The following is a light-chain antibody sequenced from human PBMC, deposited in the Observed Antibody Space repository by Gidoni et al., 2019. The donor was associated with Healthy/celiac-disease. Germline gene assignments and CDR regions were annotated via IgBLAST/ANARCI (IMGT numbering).Light chain of an antibody. CDR3: QHSSRTVT. CDR1: QSISSY. J-gene: IGKJ4*01. Sequence: DIQMTQSPSSLSASVGDRVTITCRASQSISSYLNWYQQKPGKAPKLLIYAASSLQSGVPSRFSGSGSGTDFTLTISSLQPEDFATYYCQHSSRTVTFGGGTKVEIK. CDR2: AAS. V-gene: IGKV1-39*01.